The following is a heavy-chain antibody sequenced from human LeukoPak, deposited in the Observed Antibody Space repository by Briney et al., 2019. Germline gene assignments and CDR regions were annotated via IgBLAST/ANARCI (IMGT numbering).Heavy chain of an antibody. J-gene: IGHJ1*01. D-gene: IGHD6-13*01. Sequence: AETLSLTCTASGVSLSSYYWSWIRQPPGKGLEWISRIYTSGSTNSHPSLKSRGTMSLDTSKNQFSLKMSSVTAEDTAVYYCARDSAAAGNLQNWGQGALVTVSS. V-gene: IGHV4-4*07. CDR3: ARDSAAAGNLQN. CDR2: IYTSGST. CDR1: GVSLSSYY.